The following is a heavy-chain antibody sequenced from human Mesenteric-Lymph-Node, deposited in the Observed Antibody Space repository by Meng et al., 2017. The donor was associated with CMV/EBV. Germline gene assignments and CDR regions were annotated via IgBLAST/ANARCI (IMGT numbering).Heavy chain of an antibody. J-gene: IGHJ6*02. CDR3: ARLTGSSSLYYYYFFAMDV. CDR1: GYSFTNYC. CDR2: IYPGDSDT. V-gene: IGHV5-51*01. D-gene: IGHD6-6*01. Sequence: GGSLRLSCKGSGYSFTNYCIGWVRQMSGKGLEWVGIIYPGDSDTRYSPSFQGQVTISADKSISTAYLQWSSLKASDTAMYYCARLTGSSSLYYYYFFAMDVWGQGTTVTVSS.